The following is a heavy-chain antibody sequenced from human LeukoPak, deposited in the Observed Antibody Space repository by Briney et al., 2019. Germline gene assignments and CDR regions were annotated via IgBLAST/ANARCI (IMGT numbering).Heavy chain of an antibody. J-gene: IGHJ4*02. Sequence: SETLSLTCAVYGGSFSGYYWSWIRQPPGKGLEWIGEINHSGSTNYNPSLKSRVTISVDTSKNQFSLKLSSVTAADTAMYYCARGRVVRGVMAYWGQGTLVTVSS. CDR2: INHSGST. CDR3: ARGRVVRGVMAY. V-gene: IGHV4-34*01. D-gene: IGHD3-10*01. CDR1: GGSFSGYY.